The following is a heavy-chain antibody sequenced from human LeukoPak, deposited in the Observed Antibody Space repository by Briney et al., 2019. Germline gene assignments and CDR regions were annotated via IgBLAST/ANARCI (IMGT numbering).Heavy chain of an antibody. V-gene: IGHV1-18*01. CDR3: ARDSPASGIAPTFDP. Sequence: ASVKVSCKASGYTFTSYGISWVRQAPGQGLEWMGWISAYNGNTNYAQKLQGRVTMTTDTSTSTAYTELRSLRSDDTAVYYCARDSPASGIAPTFDPWGQGTLVTVSS. CDR1: GYTFTSYG. J-gene: IGHJ5*02. D-gene: IGHD6-13*01. CDR2: ISAYNGNT.